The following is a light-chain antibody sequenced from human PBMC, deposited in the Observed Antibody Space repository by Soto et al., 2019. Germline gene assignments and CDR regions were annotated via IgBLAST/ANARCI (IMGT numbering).Light chain of an antibody. CDR2: AAS. J-gene: IGKJ1*01. Sequence: EIALTQSPGTLSLSPGERATLSCRASQSVTANYLAWYQQIPGQAPRLLIYAASIGATGVPDRFSGSGSGTYFPPTSTRLEPKNFEVYYWLKCGAPLGTLGQGPTVETK. CDR3: LKCGAPLGT. V-gene: IGKV3-20*01. CDR1: QSVTANY.